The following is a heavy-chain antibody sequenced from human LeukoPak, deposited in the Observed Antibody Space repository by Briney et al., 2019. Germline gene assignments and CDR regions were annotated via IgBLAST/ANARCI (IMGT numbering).Heavy chain of an antibody. CDR1: GFTFDDYG. CDR2: INWNGGST. CDR3: ARKYSSGWFFDY. J-gene: IGHJ4*02. V-gene: IGHV3-20*04. Sequence: GRSLRLSCAASGFTFDDYGMSWVRPAPGKGLEWVSGINWNGGSTGYADSVKGRFTISRDNAKNSLYLQMNSLRAEDTALYYCARKYSSGWFFDYWGQGTLVTVSS. D-gene: IGHD6-19*01.